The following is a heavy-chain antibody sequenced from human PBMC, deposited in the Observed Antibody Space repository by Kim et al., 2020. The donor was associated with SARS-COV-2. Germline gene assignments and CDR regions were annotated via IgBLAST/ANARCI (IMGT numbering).Heavy chain of an antibody. CDR2: IYNSGST. CDR3: ATYSSGLSAEYFYH. CDR1: GGSISSYY. Sequence: SETLSLTCTVSGGSISSYYWSWIRQPPGKGLEWIGYIYNSGSTNYNPSLKSRVTISVDPSRHQFSLKLSSVTAADTAVYYCATYSSGLSAEYFYHWGQGTLATVSS. J-gene: IGHJ1*01. D-gene: IGHD6-19*01. V-gene: IGHV4-59*01.